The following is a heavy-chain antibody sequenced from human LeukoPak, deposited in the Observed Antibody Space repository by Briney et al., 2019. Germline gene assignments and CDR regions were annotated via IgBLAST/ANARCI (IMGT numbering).Heavy chain of an antibody. J-gene: IGHJ5*02. CDR3: ASVLNIAVAGNGNT. D-gene: IGHD6-19*01. CDR2: ISSSSSYI. V-gene: IGHV3-11*06. Sequence: GGSLRLSCAASGFTFSDYYMSWIRQAPGKGLEWVSSISSSSSYIYYADSVKGRFTISRDNAKNSLYLQMNSLRAEDTAVYYCASVLNIAVAGNGNTWGQGTLVTVSS. CDR1: GFTFSDYY.